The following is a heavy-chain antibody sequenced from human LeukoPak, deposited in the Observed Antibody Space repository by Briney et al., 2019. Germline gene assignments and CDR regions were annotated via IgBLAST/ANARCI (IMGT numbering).Heavy chain of an antibody. Sequence: GGSLRLSCAASGFTVSSNYMSWVRQAPGKGLEWVSILYSGGRTYYADSVKGRFTISRDNSKNTLYLQMNRLRAEDTAVYYCARDGTTSSWVAYNWFDSWGQGTLVTVSS. CDR3: ARDGTTSSWVAYNWFDS. V-gene: IGHV3-66*01. CDR2: LYSGGRT. CDR1: GFTVSSNY. D-gene: IGHD6-13*01. J-gene: IGHJ5*01.